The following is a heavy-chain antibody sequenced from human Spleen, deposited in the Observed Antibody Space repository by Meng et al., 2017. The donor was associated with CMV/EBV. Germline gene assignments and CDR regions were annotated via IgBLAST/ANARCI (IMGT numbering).Heavy chain of an antibody. J-gene: IGHJ4*02. D-gene: IGHD1-26*01. CDR1: GFSFSNYG. CDR3: AKGPGIVGAGY. CDR2: IRFDGPNK. Sequence: GESLKISCAASGFSFSNYGMFWVRQAPGKGLEWVAFIRFDGPNKYYADSVKGRFTISRDNSKNTLYLQMNSLRAEDTAVYYCAKGPGIVGAGYWGQGTLVTVSS. V-gene: IGHV3-30*02.